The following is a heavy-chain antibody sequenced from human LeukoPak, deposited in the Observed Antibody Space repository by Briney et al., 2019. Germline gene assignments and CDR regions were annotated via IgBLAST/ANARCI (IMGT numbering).Heavy chain of an antibody. CDR1: GLTFSSYG. D-gene: IGHD4-23*01. V-gene: IGHV3-23*01. CDR3: AKGSDYDSKYYYYYMDV. CDR2: ISGSGGST. J-gene: IGHJ6*03. Sequence: GGSLRLSCAASGLTFSSYGMSWVRQAPGKGLEWVSDISGSGGSTYYAESVKGRFTISRDNSKNTLYLQMNSLRAEDTAVYYCAKGSDYDSKYYYYYMDVWGKGTTVTVSS.